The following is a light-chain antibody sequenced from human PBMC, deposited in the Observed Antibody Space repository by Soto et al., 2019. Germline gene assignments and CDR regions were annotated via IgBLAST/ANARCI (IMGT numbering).Light chain of an antibody. CDR3: QQANSFPFT. V-gene: IGKV1-12*02. Sequence: DLQMTQSPSSVSASVGDRVTITCRASQGFSTWLAWYQQKPGKAPKLLIFGASTLQSGVPSRFSGSGSGTDFTLTISSLQPEDFATYYCQQANSFPFTFGGGTKVEIK. J-gene: IGKJ4*01. CDR2: GAS. CDR1: QGFSTW.